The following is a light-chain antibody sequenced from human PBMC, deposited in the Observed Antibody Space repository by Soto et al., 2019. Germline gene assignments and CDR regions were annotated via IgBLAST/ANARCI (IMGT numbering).Light chain of an antibody. V-gene: IGKV3-11*01. CDR2: DAS. Sequence: EVVLTQSPATLSLSPGERATLSCRASQSVGTYLVWYQQKHGQPPSLLIYDASNRATDVPVRFSGSGSGTDFTLTISSLEPEDVAVYYCQQRNSWPITFGQGTRREIK. J-gene: IGKJ5*01. CDR3: QQRNSWPIT. CDR1: QSVGTY.